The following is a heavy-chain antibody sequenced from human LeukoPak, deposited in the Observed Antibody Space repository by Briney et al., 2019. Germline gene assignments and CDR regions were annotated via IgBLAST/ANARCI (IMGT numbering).Heavy chain of an antibody. CDR1: GFTFSSYG. D-gene: IGHD3-3*01. Sequence: GSLRLSCAASGFTFSSYGMHWVRQAPGKGLEWVAVISYDGSNKYYADSVKGRFTISRDNSKNTLYLQMNGLRAEDTAVYYCAKYDFSGGDYWGQGTLVTVSS. CDR2: ISYDGSNK. V-gene: IGHV3-30*18. CDR3: AKYDFSGGDY. J-gene: IGHJ4*02.